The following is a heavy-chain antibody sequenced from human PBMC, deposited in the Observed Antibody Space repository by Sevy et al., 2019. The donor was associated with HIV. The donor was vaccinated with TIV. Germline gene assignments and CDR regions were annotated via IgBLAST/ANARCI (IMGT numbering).Heavy chain of an antibody. D-gene: IGHD6-19*01. Sequence: ASVKVSCKASGYTFTGYYMHWVRQAPGQGLEWMGWINPNSGGTNYAQKFQGWVTMTRDTSISLAYMELGRLRSDDTAVYYCARDRGPYSSGLDAFDIWGQGTMVTVSS. CDR1: GYTFTGYY. V-gene: IGHV1-2*04. CDR2: INPNSGGT. J-gene: IGHJ3*02. CDR3: ARDRGPYSSGLDAFDI.